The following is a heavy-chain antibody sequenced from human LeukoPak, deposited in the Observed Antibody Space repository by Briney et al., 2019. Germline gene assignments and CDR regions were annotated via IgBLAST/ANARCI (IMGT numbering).Heavy chain of an antibody. D-gene: IGHD4-23*01. CDR2: IRSKANSYAT. Sequence: GSLKLSCAASGFTFSGSATHWVRQASGKGLEWVGRIRSKANSYATAYAASVKGRFTISRDDSKNTAYLQMNSLKTEDTAVYYCTSPYGGLDYWGQGTLVTVSS. J-gene: IGHJ4*02. V-gene: IGHV3-73*01. CDR3: TSPYGGLDY. CDR1: GFTFSGSA.